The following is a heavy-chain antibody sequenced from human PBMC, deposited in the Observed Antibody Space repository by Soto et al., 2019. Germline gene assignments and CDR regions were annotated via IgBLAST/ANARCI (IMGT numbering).Heavy chain of an antibody. J-gene: IGHJ4*02. V-gene: IGHV3-30-3*01. CDR3: ARARQAVADY. CDR1: GFTFSSYA. D-gene: IGHD6-19*01. CDR2: ISYDGSNK. Sequence: GGSLRLSCAASGFTFSSYAMHWVRQAPGKGLEWVAVISYDGSNKYYADSVKGRFTISRDNSKNTLYLQMNSLRAEDTAVYYCARARQAVADYWGQGTLVTVSS.